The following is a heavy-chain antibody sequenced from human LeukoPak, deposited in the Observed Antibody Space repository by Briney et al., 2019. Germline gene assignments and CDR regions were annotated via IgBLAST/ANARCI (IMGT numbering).Heavy chain of an antibody. CDR2: IYNGGNT. J-gene: IGHJ3*02. CDR3: ARGGSSMVRGLRNAFDI. CDR1: GDSISSYY. Sequence: PSETLSLTCTVSGDSISSYYWSWVRQPAGEGLEWIGRIYNGGNTNYNPSLTSRVTMSVDTSKNQFSLTPSSVTAADTAVYYCARGGSSMVRGLRNAFDIWGQGTVVTVSS. V-gene: IGHV4-4*07. D-gene: IGHD3-10*01.